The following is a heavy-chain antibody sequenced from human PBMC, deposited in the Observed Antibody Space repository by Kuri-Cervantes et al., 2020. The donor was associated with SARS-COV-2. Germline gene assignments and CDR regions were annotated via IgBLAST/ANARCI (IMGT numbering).Heavy chain of an antibody. CDR2: ISGSGGST. Sequence: GGSLRLSCAASGFTFSSYAMHWVRQAPGKGLEWVSAISGSGGSTYYADSVKGRFTISRDNSKNTLYLQMNSLRAEDTAVYYCATELTYSSGWYGVWDYWGQGTLVTVSS. V-gene: IGHV3-23*01. D-gene: IGHD6-19*01. CDR1: GFTFSSYA. J-gene: IGHJ4*02. CDR3: ATELTYSSGWYGVWDY.